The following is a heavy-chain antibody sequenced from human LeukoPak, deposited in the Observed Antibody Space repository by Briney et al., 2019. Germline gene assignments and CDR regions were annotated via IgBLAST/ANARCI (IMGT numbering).Heavy chain of an antibody. V-gene: IGHV3-13*01. J-gene: IGHJ6*02. CDR2: IGTAGDT. CDR3: ARGGSVALPPNYGMGV. D-gene: IGHD6-19*01. Sequence: GGSLRLSCAASGFTFSSYDMHWVRQATGKGLEWVSAIGTAGDTYYPGSVKGRFTISRENAKNSLYLQMNSLRAGDTAVYYCARGGSVALPPNYGMGVWGQGTTVTVSS. CDR1: GFTFSSYD.